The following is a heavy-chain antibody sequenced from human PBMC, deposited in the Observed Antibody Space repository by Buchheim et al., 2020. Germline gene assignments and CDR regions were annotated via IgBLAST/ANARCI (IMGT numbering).Heavy chain of an antibody. V-gene: IGHV3-7*01. CDR1: GFTFSSSW. D-gene: IGHD2-8*01. CDR2: ITQDGGEK. J-gene: IGHJ2*01. Sequence: EVQLVESGGGLVQPGGSLRPSCVASGFTFSSSWMSWVRQVPGKGLEWVANITQDGGEKSYVTSVKGRLTISRDNGKNSVYLQLSSLGVEDTAVYYCAKLMRGPWNFDLWGRGTL. CDR3: AKLMRGPWNFDL.